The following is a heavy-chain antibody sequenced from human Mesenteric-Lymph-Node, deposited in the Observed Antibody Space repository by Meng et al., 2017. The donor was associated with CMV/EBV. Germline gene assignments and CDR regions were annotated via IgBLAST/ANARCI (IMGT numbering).Heavy chain of an antibody. Sequence: GESLKISCAASGFTFSHYWMSWVRQAPGKGLEWVANIKEDGSEKYYLDSVKGRFTISRDNAKNSLSLQMNSLRAEDTAVYYCATRVPIVGATSGLTGGYFDYWGQATLVTVSS. CDR2: IKEDGSEK. J-gene: IGHJ4*02. D-gene: IGHD1-26*01. CDR3: ATRVPIVGATSGLTGGYFDY. V-gene: IGHV3-7*01. CDR1: GFTFSHYW.